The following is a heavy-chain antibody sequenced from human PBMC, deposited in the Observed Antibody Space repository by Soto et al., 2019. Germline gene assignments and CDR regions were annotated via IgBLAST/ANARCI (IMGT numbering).Heavy chain of an antibody. CDR3: ARVRVIRGVIPSHFGL. D-gene: IGHD3-10*01. CDR1: GGTFNSYG. V-gene: IGHV1-69*06. J-gene: IGHJ4*02. CDR2: IIPLYGTV. Sequence: QAHLAQSGAEVKKPGSSVTVSCKASGGTFNSYGISWVRQAPGQGLDWMGVIIPLYGTVNYAQKFQGRVSITAEKSTSTAYMDLNSLRSDDTAVYYWARVRVIRGVIPSHFGLWGQGTQVTVSS.